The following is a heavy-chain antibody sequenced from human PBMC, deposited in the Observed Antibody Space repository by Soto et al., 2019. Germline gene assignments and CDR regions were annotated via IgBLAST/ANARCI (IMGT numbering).Heavy chain of an antibody. J-gene: IGHJ3*02. CDR3: ARDDYYDSSGYANDAFDI. V-gene: IGHV3-21*01. D-gene: IGHD3-22*01. CDR1: GFTFSSYS. Sequence: GGSLRLSCAASGFTFSSYSMNWVRQAPGKGLEWVSSISSSSSYIYYADSVKGRFTISRDNAKNSPYLQMNSLRAEDTAVYYCARDDYYDSSGYANDAFDIWGQGTMVTVSS. CDR2: ISSSSSYI.